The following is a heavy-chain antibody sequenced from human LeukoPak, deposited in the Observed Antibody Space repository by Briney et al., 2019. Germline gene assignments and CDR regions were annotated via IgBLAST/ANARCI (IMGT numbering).Heavy chain of an antibody. CDR3: ASRDSGSDY. V-gene: IGHV4-59*01. J-gene: IGHJ4*02. CDR2: IYYSGST. D-gene: IGHD1-26*01. CDR1: GGSISYYY. Sequence: SKTLSLTCTVSGGSISYYYWSWIRQPPGKGLESIGYIYYSGSTYYNPSLRSRVTISVNTSKNQVSLKLTSVTAADTAVYYCASRDSGSDYWGQGTLVTVSS.